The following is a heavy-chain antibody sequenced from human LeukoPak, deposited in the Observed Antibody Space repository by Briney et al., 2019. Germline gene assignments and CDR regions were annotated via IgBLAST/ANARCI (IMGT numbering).Heavy chain of an antibody. CDR3: AKDPTHYRVWDYYETIGLSY. CDR1: GFTFSSYG. D-gene: IGHD3-22*01. Sequence: GGSLRLSCAASGFTFSSYGMSWVRQAPGKGLEWVSAISGSGGSTYYADSVKGRFTISRDNSKNTLNLQMNSLRAEDTAVYYCAKDPTHYRVWDYYETIGLSYWGQGTLVTVSS. V-gene: IGHV3-23*01. CDR2: ISGSGGST. J-gene: IGHJ4*02.